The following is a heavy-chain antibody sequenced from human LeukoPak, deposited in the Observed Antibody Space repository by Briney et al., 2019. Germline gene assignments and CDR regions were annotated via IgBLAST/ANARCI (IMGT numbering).Heavy chain of an antibody. J-gene: IGHJ6*03. D-gene: IGHD6-19*01. CDR2: INHSGTT. CDR1: GASFSGYD. V-gene: IGHV4-34*01. Sequence: SETLSLTCAVFGASFSGYDWTWIRQPPGKGLEWIGEINHSGTTNYNPSLKSRLTISVDTSKSQFSLKLSSVTAADTAVYYCAGSLQWLVEDHYQYYMDVWDKGTTVTVSS. CDR3: AGSLQWLVEDHYQYYMDV.